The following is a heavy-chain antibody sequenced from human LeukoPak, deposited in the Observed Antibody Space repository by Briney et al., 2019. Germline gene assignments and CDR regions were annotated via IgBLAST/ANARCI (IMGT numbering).Heavy chain of an antibody. V-gene: IGHV3-53*01. J-gene: IGHJ4*02. D-gene: IGHD2-15*01. CDR2: IYSDNT. Sequence: GGSLRLSCTVSGFTVSSNSMSWVRQAPGKGLEWVSFIYSDNTHYSDSVKGRFTISRDNSKNTLYLQMNNLKTEDTAVYYCARGYCTAGTCYSGDYWGRGTLVTVSS. CDR3: ARGYCTAGTCYSGDY. CDR1: GFTVSSNS.